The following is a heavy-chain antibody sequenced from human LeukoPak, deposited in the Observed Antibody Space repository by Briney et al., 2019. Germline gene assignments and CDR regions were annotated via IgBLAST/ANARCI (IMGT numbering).Heavy chain of an antibody. V-gene: IGHV3-21*01. CDR3: ARIGAGSSRDY. J-gene: IGHJ4*02. D-gene: IGHD6-13*01. CDR1: GFTFSNFA. CDR2: IVGSSST. Sequence: GGSLRLSCAASGFTFSNFAMTWARQAPGKGLEWVSSIVGSSSTYYADSLKGRFTISRDNAKNSLYLQMNSLRAEDTAVYHCARIGAGSSRDYWGQGTLVTVSS.